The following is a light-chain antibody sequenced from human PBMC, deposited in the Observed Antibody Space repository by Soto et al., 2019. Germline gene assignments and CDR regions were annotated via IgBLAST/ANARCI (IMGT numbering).Light chain of an antibody. J-gene: IGLJ1*01. Sequence: SALTQPPSASGSPGQSVTISCALTKSDIGVYDFVSWYQHHPGKAPRLIIYEVVQRPSGVPDRFSGSKSGNTASLTVSGLQAADEADYFCKSYAGSNTYVFGSGTKVTVL. CDR3: KSYAGSNTYV. CDR1: KSDIGVYDF. CDR2: EVV. V-gene: IGLV2-8*01.